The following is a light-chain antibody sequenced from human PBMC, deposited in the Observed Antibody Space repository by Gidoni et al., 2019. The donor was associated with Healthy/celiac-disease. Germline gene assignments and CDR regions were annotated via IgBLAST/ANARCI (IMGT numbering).Light chain of an antibody. V-gene: IGKV4-1*01. CDR3: QQYYSTPCS. CDR2: WAS. J-gene: IGKJ2*04. CDR1: KSVLYSSNNKNY. Sequence: DIVMPQSPDSLAVFLGERATINCTSSKSVLYSSNNKNYLAWYQQKPGQPPKLLMYWASTRESGVPDRFSGSGSGTDFTLTISSLQAEDVAVYYCQQYYSTPCSFGQGTKLEIK.